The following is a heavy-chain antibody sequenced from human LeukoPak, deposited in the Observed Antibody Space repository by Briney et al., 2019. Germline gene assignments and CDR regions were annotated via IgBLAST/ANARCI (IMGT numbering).Heavy chain of an antibody. D-gene: IGHD3-16*01. Sequence: SETLSLTCTVSGYSISSGYYWGWIRQPPGKGLEWIGNIYHSGSTYYNPSLKSRVTISVDTSKNQFSLKLSSVTAADTAVYYCARDLGSSTPSGVWGKGTTVTVSS. V-gene: IGHV4-38-2*02. CDR2: IYHSGST. CDR1: GYSISSGYY. CDR3: ARDLGSSTPSGV. J-gene: IGHJ6*04.